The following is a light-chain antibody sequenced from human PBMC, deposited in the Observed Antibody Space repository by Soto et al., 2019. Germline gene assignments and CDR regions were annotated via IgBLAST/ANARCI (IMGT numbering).Light chain of an antibody. CDR2: DGS. CDR3: KQYGSLLRT. V-gene: IGKV3D-20*01. Sequence: EIVLTQSPATLSLSPGERATLSCGASQSVSSSYLAWYQQKPGLAPRLLIYDGSSRDTAIPDRFSGSGSGTDFTLPISSLEPEDFAVYYCKQYGSLLRTFGQGTKLEIK. CDR1: QSVSSSY. J-gene: IGKJ2*01.